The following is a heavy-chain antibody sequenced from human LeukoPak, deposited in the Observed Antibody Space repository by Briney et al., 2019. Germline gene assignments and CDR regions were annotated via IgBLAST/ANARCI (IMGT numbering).Heavy chain of an antibody. D-gene: IGHD3-3*01. CDR3: ARERGRGYYDFWSGYYTGSGFDY. V-gene: IGHV1-8*01. CDR1: GYTFISYD. Sequence: ASVKVSCKASGYTFISYDINWVRQATAQGLEWMGWMNPNSGNTGDAQKFQGRVTMTRNTSISTAYMELSSLRSEDTAVYYCARERGRGYYDFWSGYYTGSGFDYWGQGTLVTVSS. CDR2: MNPNSGNT. J-gene: IGHJ4*02.